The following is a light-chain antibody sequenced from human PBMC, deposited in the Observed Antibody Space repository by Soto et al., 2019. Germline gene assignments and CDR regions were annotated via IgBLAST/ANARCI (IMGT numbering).Light chain of an antibody. J-gene: IGLJ1*01. CDR1: SSDVGGYNS. CDR2: EVT. CDR3: SSYTSSSTRV. Sequence: QSALTQPASVSGSPGQSITISCTGTSSDVGGYNSVSWYQQHPGKAPKLVIYEVTNRPSGISNRFSGSKSGNTASLTISGLQAKDEADYYCSSYTSSSTRVFGTGTKVTVL. V-gene: IGLV2-14*01.